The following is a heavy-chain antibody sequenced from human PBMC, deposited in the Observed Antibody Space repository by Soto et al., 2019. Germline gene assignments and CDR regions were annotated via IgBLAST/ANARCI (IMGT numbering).Heavy chain of an antibody. CDR1: GGSFSGYY. CDR2: INHSGST. CDR3: AGYLSSSSSNFDY. D-gene: IGHD6-6*01. J-gene: IGHJ4*02. V-gene: IGHV4-34*01. Sequence: SETLSLTCAVYGGSFSGYYWSWIRQPPGKGLEWIGEINHSGSTNYNPSLKSRVTISVDTSKNQFSLKLSSVTAADTSVFYCAGYLSSSSSNFDYWGQGTLVTVSS.